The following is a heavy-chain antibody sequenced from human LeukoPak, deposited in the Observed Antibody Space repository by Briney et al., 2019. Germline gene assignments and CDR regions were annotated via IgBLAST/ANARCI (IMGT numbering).Heavy chain of an antibody. CDR2: IRWDGSNT. CDR3: AKSGNSHAHFDY. V-gene: IGHV3-43*01. D-gene: IGHD4-23*01. Sequence: PGGSLRLSCAASGFTFDDYTMHWVRQAPGKGLEWVSVIRWDGSNTYYVDSVKGRFTISRDNSKNSLYLQMNSLRIEDTALYYRAKSGNSHAHFDYWGQGTLVTVSS. J-gene: IGHJ4*02. CDR1: GFTFDDYT.